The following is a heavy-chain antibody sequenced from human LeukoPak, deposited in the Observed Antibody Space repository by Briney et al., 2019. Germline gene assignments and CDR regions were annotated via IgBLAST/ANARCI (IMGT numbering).Heavy chain of an antibody. CDR3: AKDKLPTAMFSYVY. CDR1: GFTVGSHA. D-gene: IGHD2-2*01. V-gene: IGHV3-23*01. Sequence: GGSLRPSCAASGFTVGSHAMTWVRQAPGKGLEWASGITYSGDNTYYAGSVKGRFTFSRDNSRNTLFLQMDSLRAEDTAVYYCAKDKLPTAMFSYVYWGQGTLVTVSS. J-gene: IGHJ4*02. CDR2: ITYSGDNT.